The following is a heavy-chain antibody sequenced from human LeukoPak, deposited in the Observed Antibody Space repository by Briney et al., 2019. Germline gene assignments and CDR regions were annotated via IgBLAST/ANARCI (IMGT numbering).Heavy chain of an antibody. D-gene: IGHD3-22*01. V-gene: IGHV1-18*01. CDR1: GYTFTMYG. CDR2: ISTYDDNT. CDR3: ARGLNYYDSSGYYYDARFDY. J-gene: IGHJ4*02. Sequence: ASVKVSCKASGYTFTMYGISWVRQAPGQGLEWMGSISTYDDNTNYAQKFQGRVTMTTDTSTSTAYMELRSLRSDDTAVYFCARGLNYYDSSGYYYDARFDYWGQGTLVTVSS.